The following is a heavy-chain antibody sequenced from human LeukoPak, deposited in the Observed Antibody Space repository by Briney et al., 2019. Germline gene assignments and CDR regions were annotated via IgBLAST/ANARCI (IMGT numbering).Heavy chain of an antibody. V-gene: IGHV3-23*01. CDR3: AREEWFDP. CDR1: GFKFTDYA. CDR2: ISGSGGST. J-gene: IGHJ5*02. Sequence: PGGSLKLSCVASGFKFTDYAMSWVGQAPGKGLEWVSAISGSGGSTYYADSVKGRFTISRDNSKNTLYLQMNSLRAEDTAVYYCAREEWFDPWGQGTLVTVSS.